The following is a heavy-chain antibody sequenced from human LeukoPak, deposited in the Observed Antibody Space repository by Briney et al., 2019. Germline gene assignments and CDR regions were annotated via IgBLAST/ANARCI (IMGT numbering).Heavy chain of an antibody. Sequence: SETLSLTCTLSGGPISTYYWSWIRQPPGKGLEWIGYIYYSGSSGYNPSLKSRGTISVDTSKNQFSLKLTSVTAADTAVYYCARGSITVVPAFDIWGQGTMVTVSS. CDR3: ARGSITVVPAFDI. J-gene: IGHJ3*02. CDR2: IYYSGSS. CDR1: GGPISTYY. D-gene: IGHD3-3*01. V-gene: IGHV4-59*12.